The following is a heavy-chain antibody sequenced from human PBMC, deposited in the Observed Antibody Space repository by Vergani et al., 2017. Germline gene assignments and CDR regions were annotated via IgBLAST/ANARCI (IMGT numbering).Heavy chain of an antibody. Sequence: QVQLQESGPGLVKPSETLSLTCTVSGGSISSYYWSWIRQPPGKELEGIGYIYYSGSTNYNPSLKSRVTISVDTCKNQFSLKLRSVTAADTAVYYCARGSYGGWFDPWGQGTLVTVSS. D-gene: IGHD1-26*01. CDR2: IYYSGST. CDR3: ARGSYGGWFDP. V-gene: IGHV4-59*01. CDR1: GGSISSYY. J-gene: IGHJ5*02.